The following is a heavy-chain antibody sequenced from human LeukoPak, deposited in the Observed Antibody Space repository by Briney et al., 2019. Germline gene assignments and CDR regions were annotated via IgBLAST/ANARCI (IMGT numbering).Heavy chain of an antibody. CDR2: MHYSGTT. Sequence: SETLSLTCTVSGGSISSYYWSWIRQPPGKGLEWLGYMHYSGTTNYNPALKSRVTISVDTSKNQFSLKLSSVTAADTAVFYCARVASGYDVFDIWGQGTMVTVSS. CDR1: GGSISSYY. J-gene: IGHJ3*02. D-gene: IGHD3-3*01. CDR3: ARVASGYDVFDI. V-gene: IGHV4-59*01.